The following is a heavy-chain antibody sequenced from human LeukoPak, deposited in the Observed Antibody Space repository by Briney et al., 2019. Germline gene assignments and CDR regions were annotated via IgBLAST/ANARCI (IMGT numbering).Heavy chain of an antibody. CDR2: IKQDGSEK. D-gene: IGHD1-26*01. Sequence: PGRSLRLSCATSGFTFSSYWMGWVRQAPGKGLEWAANIKQDGSEKYYVDSVKGRFTISRDNAKNSLYLQMNSLRAEDTAVYYCARLIVGAIDYWGQGTLVTVSS. CDR3: ARLIVGAIDY. CDR1: GFTFSSYW. V-gene: IGHV3-7*01. J-gene: IGHJ4*02.